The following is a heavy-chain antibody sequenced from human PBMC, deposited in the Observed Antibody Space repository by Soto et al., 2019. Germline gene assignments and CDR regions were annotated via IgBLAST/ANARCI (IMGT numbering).Heavy chain of an antibody. CDR1: GGTFSRYS. J-gene: IGHJ6*02. D-gene: IGHD2-2*01. CDR2: IIPIFGIA. CDR3: AREDRDRETGLVPAAIDGTDV. V-gene: IGHV1-69*08. Sequence: QVQLVQSGAEVKKPGSSVKVSCKASGGTFSRYSITWVRQAPGHGLEWIGRIIPIFGIASYAQKFQGRVTITADESTSXAXMXLSSLRSDDTAVYYCAREDRDRETGLVPAAIDGTDVWGQGTTVTVSS.